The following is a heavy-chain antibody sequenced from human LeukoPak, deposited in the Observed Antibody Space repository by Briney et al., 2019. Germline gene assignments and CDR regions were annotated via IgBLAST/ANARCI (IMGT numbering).Heavy chain of an antibody. CDR2: IYYSGST. CDR1: GGSISSSSYY. Sequence: SVTLSLTCTVSGGSISSSSYYWGWIRQPPGKGLEWIGSIYYSGSTYYNPSLKSRVTISVDTSKNQFSLKLSSVTAADTAVYYCARASVEWGRYFDWFDWGQGTLVTVSS. D-gene: IGHD3-9*01. V-gene: IGHV4-39*07. J-gene: IGHJ4*02. CDR3: ARASVEWGRYFDWFD.